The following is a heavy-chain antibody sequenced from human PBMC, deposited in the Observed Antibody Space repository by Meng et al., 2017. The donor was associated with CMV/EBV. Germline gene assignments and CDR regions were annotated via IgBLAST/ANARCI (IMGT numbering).Heavy chain of an antibody. V-gene: IGHV3-21*01. Sequence: GESLKISCAASGFTFSSYSMNWVRQAPGKGLEGVSSISSSSSYIYYADSVKGRFTISRDNAKNSPYLQMNSLRAEDTAVYYCARDEYDFWSGKNWRWDYYYYGLDVWGQGTTVTVSS. CDR1: GFTFSSYS. CDR2: ISSSSSYI. D-gene: IGHD3-3*01. J-gene: IGHJ6*02. CDR3: ARDEYDFWSGKNWRWDYYYYGLDV.